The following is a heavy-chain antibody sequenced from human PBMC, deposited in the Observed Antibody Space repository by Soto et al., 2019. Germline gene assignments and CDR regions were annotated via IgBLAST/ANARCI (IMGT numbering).Heavy chain of an antibody. CDR3: AKGGYYDLSPFDY. CDR1: GFTVSRYA. CDR2: ISGSGSST. Sequence: LRLSCAASGFTVSRYAMTWVRQAPGKGLQWVSTISGSGSSTYYADSVKGRFTTSRDNSKNTLYLQMNSLRAEDTAIYSCAKGGYYDLSPFDYWGQGTLVTVSS. V-gene: IGHV3-23*01. D-gene: IGHD3-22*01. J-gene: IGHJ4*02.